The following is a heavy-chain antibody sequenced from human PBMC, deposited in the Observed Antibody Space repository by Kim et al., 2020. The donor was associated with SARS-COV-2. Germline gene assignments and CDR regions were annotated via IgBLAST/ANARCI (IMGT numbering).Heavy chain of an antibody. J-gene: IGHJ5*02. CDR3: ARVNYDILTVRP. D-gene: IGHD3-9*01. Sequence: NYNPSLKSRVTISVDKSKNQFSLKLSSVTAADTAVYYCARVNYDILTVRPWGQGTLVTVSS. V-gene: IGHV4-4*02.